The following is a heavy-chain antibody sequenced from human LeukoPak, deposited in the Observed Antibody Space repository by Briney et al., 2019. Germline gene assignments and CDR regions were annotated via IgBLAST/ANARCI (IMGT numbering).Heavy chain of an antibody. CDR3: ARYPLSYTGNWHYFFDY. Sequence: ASVKVSCKASGYTFTSYGITWVRQAPGQGLEWLGWISASNGNTNYAQKLQGRVTMTSDTSTSTAYMDLRSLTPDDTAFYYCARYPLSYTGNWHYFFDYWGQGTLLTVSS. J-gene: IGHJ4*02. CDR1: GYTFTSYG. V-gene: IGHV1-18*01. D-gene: IGHD1-7*01. CDR2: ISASNGNT.